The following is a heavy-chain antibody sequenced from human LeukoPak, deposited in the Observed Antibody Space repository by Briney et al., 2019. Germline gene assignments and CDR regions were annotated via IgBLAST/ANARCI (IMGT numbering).Heavy chain of an antibody. Sequence: GGSLRLSCAASGFTFSSYGMHWVRQAPGKGLEWVAFIRYDGSNKYYADSVKGRFTISRDNARNSLSLQMNSLRAEDTAVYYCARGQPTSYWGQGTLVTVSS. J-gene: IGHJ4*02. CDR2: IRYDGSNK. CDR1: GFTFSSYG. CDR3: ARGQPTSY. V-gene: IGHV3-30*02. D-gene: IGHD6-13*01.